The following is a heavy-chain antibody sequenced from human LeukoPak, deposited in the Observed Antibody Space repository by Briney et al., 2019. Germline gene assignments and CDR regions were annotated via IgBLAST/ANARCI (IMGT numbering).Heavy chain of an antibody. CDR3: ARDSSRASGSSNDR. CDR2: INEDGSGK. Sequence: PGGSLRLSCAASGFTFSNYWMTWFRQAPGKGLEWVANINEDGSGKYYVDSVKGRFTISRDNAKNSLNLQMTTLRAEDTAVYYCARDSSRASGSSNDRWGQGTLVTVSS. V-gene: IGHV3-7*04. J-gene: IGHJ5*02. CDR1: GFTFSNYW. D-gene: IGHD3-10*01.